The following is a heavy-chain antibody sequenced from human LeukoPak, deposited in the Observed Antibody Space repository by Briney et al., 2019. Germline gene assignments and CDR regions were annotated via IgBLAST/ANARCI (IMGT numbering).Heavy chain of an antibody. CDR1: GYTFTSYY. CDR3: ARDKNYDFWSGYRSYYYYYMDV. Sequence: ASVKVSCKASGYTFTSYYMHWVRQAPGQGLEWMGIINPSGGSTSYAQKFQGRVTMTRDMSTSTVYMELSSLRSEDTAVYYCARDKNYDFWSGYRSYYYYYMDVWGKGTTVTVSS. J-gene: IGHJ6*03. CDR2: INPSGGST. D-gene: IGHD3-3*01. V-gene: IGHV1-46*01.